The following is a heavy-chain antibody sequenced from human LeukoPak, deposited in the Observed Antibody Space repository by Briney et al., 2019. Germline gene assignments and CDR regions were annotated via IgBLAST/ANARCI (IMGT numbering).Heavy chain of an antibody. D-gene: IGHD1-26*01. CDR3: ARDPSGSYWSYFDY. V-gene: IGHV3-7*01. Sequence: GGSLRLSCAASGFTFSSYWMSWVRQAPGKGLEWVANIKRDGSEKYYVDSVKGRFTISRDNAENSLYLQMNSLRAEDTAVYYCARDPSGSYWSYFDYWGQGTLVTVSS. J-gene: IGHJ4*02. CDR2: IKRDGSEK. CDR1: GFTFSSYW.